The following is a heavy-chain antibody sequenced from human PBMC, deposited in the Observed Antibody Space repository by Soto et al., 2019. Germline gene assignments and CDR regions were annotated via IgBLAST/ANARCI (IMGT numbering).Heavy chain of an antibody. J-gene: IGHJ3*02. CDR1: GYTFTSYA. D-gene: IGHD6-19*01. Sequence: GASVKVSCKASGYTFTSYAMHWVRQAPGQRLEWMGWINAGSGNTKYSQKFQGRVTMTRNTSISTAYMELSSLRSEDTAVYYCARLGSSGWYGIGDAFDIWGQGTMVTVSS. V-gene: IGHV1-3*01. CDR2: INAGSGNT. CDR3: ARLGSSGWYGIGDAFDI.